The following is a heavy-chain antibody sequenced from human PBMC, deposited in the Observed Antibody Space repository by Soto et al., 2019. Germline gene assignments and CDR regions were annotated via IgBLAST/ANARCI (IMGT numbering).Heavy chain of an antibody. Sequence: ASVKVSCKASGYSFTNNDVSWVRQATGQGLEWMGWMNPGSGDTGYAQKFQGRVTMTRDISIATAYMELSSLRSDDTAIYYCARMATFGSLNWFDPWGQGTLVTVPQ. V-gene: IGHV1-8*01. D-gene: IGHD3-16*01. CDR3: ARMATFGSLNWFDP. CDR2: MNPGSGDT. J-gene: IGHJ5*02. CDR1: GYSFTNND.